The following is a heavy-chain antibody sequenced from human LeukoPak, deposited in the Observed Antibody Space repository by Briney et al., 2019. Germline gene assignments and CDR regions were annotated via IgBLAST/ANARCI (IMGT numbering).Heavy chain of an antibody. J-gene: IGHJ5*02. CDR1: GYTFTGYY. CDR3: ARGVAAAGGYWFDP. CDR2: INPNSGGT. V-gene: IGHV1-2*02. Sequence: ASVKVSCKASGYTFTGYYMHWVRQAPGQGLAWMGWINPNSGGTNYAQKFQGRVTMTRDTSISTAYMELSRLRSDDTAVYYCARGVAAAGGYWFDPWGQGTLVTVSS. D-gene: IGHD6-13*01.